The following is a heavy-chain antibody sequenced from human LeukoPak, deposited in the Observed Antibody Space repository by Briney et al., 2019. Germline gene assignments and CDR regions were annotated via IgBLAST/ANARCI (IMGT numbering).Heavy chain of an antibody. D-gene: IGHD3-10*01. V-gene: IGHV3-7*01. J-gene: IGHJ4*02. CDR3: ALSDLVYYYGSGSNGIDY. Sequence: GGSLRLSCAASGFTFSSYWTTWVRQAPGQGLEWVANIKQDGSEKYYVDSLKGRFTISRDNAKNSLYLQMNSLRAEDTAVYYCALSDLVYYYGSGSNGIDYWGQGTLVTVSS. CDR2: IKQDGSEK. CDR1: GFTFSSYW.